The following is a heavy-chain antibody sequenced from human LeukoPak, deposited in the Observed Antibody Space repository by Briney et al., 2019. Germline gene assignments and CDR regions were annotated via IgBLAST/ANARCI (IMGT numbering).Heavy chain of an antibody. J-gene: IGHJ4*02. CDR1: GFTFNSYV. D-gene: IGHD6-13*01. CDR3: VKEPAVTAAGTAFDY. Sequence: TGGSLRLFCAASGFTFNSYVMHWARQAPGEGRGWVACIHYDGSNQYYADSVKGRFTISRHSSKNTLYLQMNSLRDEDTAGYYCVKEPAVTAAGTAFDYWGLGALVTVSS. V-gene: IGHV3-30*02. CDR2: IHYDGSNQ.